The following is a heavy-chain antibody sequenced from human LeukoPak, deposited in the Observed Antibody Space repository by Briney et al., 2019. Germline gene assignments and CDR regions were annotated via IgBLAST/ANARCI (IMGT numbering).Heavy chain of an antibody. D-gene: IGHD6-19*01. Sequence: SQTLSLTCTVSGGSISSGSYYWSWIRKPAGKGLEWIGRIYTSGSTNYNPSLKSRVTISVDTSKNQFSLKLSSVTAADTAVYYCARCMGSSGWIDYWGQGTLLTVSS. CDR2: IYTSGST. CDR1: GGSISSGSYY. V-gene: IGHV4-61*02. J-gene: IGHJ4*02. CDR3: ARCMGSSGWIDY.